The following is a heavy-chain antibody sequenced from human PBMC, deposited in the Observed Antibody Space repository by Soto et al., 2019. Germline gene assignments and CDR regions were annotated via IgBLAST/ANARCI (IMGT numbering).Heavy chain of an antibody. CDR1: GYTFTSYY. V-gene: IGHV1-46*01. Sequence: QVQLVQSGAEVKKPGASVKVSCKASGYTFTSYYMHWVRQAPGQGLEWMGIINPSGGSTSYAQKLQGRVTMTRDTSTSTVYMELSSLRSEDTAVYYCARDCSPLGSNWNWFDPWGQGTLVTVSS. J-gene: IGHJ5*02. D-gene: IGHD4-4*01. CDR3: ARDCSPLGSNWNWFDP. CDR2: INPSGGST.